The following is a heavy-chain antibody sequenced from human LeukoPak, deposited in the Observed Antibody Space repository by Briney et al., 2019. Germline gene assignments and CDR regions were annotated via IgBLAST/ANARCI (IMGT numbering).Heavy chain of an antibody. CDR2: IYPGDSDT. D-gene: IGHD3-10*01. J-gene: IGHJ6*02. CDR1: GYRFTSYW. CDR3: ARAGSDGSGSYYPAPAFYYYYGMDV. V-gene: IGHV5-51*01. Sequence: GESLEISCKGSGYRFTSYWIGWVRQLPGKGLEWMGIIYPGDSDTRYSPSFQGQVTISADKSISTAYLQWSSLKASDTAMYYCARAGSDGSGSYYPAPAFYYYYGMDVWGQGTTVTVSS.